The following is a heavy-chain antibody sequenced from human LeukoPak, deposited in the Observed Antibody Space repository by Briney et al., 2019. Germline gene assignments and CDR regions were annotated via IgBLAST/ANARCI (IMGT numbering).Heavy chain of an antibody. J-gene: IGHJ4*02. CDR3: ARGGTYSSSSGDY. CDR1: GFTFGSYA. D-gene: IGHD6-13*01. CDR2: ISSSSSYI. Sequence: GGSLRLSCAASGFTFGSYAMTWVRQAPGKGLEWVSSISSSSSYIYYADSVKGRFTISRDNAKNSLYLQMNSLKAEDTAVYYCARGGTYSSSSGDYWGQGTLVSDSS. V-gene: IGHV3-21*01.